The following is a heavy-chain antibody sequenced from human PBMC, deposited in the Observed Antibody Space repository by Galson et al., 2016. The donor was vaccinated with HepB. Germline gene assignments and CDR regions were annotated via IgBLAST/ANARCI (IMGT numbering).Heavy chain of an antibody. V-gene: IGHV1-18*01. CDR2: TSPYNGNT. D-gene: IGHD2-15*01. Sequence: SVKVSCKASGHTFTSYGTNYGISWVRQAPGQGLEWMGWTSPYNGNTNYAQNFRGRVTMTTDTSTSTAYMELRSLRSDDTAVYYCASKHCRGVDCHLPFFDFWGPGSLVTVSS. J-gene: IGHJ4*02. CDR1: GHTFTSYGTNYG. CDR3: ASKHCRGVDCHLPFFDF.